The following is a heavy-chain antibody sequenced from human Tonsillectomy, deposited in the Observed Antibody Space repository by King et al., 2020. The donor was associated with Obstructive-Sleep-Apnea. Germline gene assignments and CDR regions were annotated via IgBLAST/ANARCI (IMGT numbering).Heavy chain of an antibody. D-gene: IGHD5-12*01. V-gene: IGHV3-23*04. Sequence: VQLVESGGDLLQPGESLRLSCAASGFTFGSHAMSWVRQAPGKGLEWVSRISGTGDDQYYADAVKGRATISRDNSKNILYLQMNSLRVEDTAVYYCAKEFVYSGYDYKGRYYFDYWGQGTLVTVSS. CDR3: AKEFVYSGYDYKGRYYFDY. CDR1: GFTFGSHA. CDR2: ISGTGDDQ. J-gene: IGHJ4*02.